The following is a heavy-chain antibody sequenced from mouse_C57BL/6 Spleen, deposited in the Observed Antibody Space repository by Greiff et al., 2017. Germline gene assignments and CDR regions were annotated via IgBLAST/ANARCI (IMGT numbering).Heavy chain of an antibody. CDR3: ARSRVYGSSYVGAMDC. D-gene: IGHD1-1*01. J-gene: IGHJ4*01. Sequence: QVQLQQPGAELVKPGASVKMSCKASGYTFTSYWITWVKQRPGQGLEWIGDIYPGSGSTNYNEKFKSKATLTVDTSSSTAYMQLSSLTSEDAAVYYCARSRVYGSSYVGAMDCWGQGTSVTVSA. CDR2: IYPGSGST. V-gene: IGHV1-55*01. CDR1: GYTFTSYW.